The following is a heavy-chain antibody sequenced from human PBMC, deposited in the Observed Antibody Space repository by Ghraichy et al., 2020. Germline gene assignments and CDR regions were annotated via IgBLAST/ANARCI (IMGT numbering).Heavy chain of an antibody. Sequence: SETLSLTCTVSGGSISSSSYYWGWIRQPPGKGLEWIGSIYYSGSTYYNPSLKSRVTISVHTSKNQFSLKLSSVTAADTAVYYCARHHGQLELRSDAFDIWGQGTMVTVSS. D-gene: IGHD1-7*01. V-gene: IGHV4-39*01. J-gene: IGHJ3*02. CDR1: GGSISSSSYY. CDR3: ARHHGQLELRSDAFDI. CDR2: IYYSGST.